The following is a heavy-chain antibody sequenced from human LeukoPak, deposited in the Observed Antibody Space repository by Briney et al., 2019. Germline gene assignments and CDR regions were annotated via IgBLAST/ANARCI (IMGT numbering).Heavy chain of an antibody. V-gene: IGHV3-30-3*01. CDR2: ISYDGSNK. D-gene: IGHD6-13*01. CDR1: GFTFSSYA. Sequence: PGGSLRLSCAASGFTFSSYAMHWVRQAPGKGLEWVAVISYDGSNKYYADSVKGRFTISRDNSKNTLYLQMNSLRAEDTAVYYCARVRSSWYWVDYWGQGTLVTVSP. J-gene: IGHJ4*02. CDR3: ARVRSSWYWVDY.